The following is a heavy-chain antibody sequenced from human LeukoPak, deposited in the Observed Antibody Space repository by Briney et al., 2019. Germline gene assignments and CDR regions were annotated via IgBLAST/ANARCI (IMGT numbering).Heavy chain of an antibody. J-gene: IGHJ4*02. CDR3: ASSGYCSGGSCRNLDY. D-gene: IGHD2-15*01. Sequence: RASETLSLTCTVSGVSISTYYWNWIRQPPGKGLEWIGQISYSGSTNYNPSLKSRVTISVDTSKNQFFLRLSSVTAADTAVYYCASSGYCSGGSCRNLDYWGQGTLVTVSS. V-gene: IGHV4-59*01. CDR2: ISYSGST. CDR1: GVSISTYY.